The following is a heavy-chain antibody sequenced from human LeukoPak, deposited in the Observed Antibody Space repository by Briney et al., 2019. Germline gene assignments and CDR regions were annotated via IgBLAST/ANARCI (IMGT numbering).Heavy chain of an antibody. CDR1: GFTLSSYW. CDR3: ARDLPPSITIFGVVTDNWFDP. Sequence: GGSLRLSCAASGFTLSSYWMSWVRQAPGKGLEWVANIKQDGSEKYYVDSVKGRFTISRDNAKNSLYLQMNSLRAEDTAVYYCARDLPPSITIFGVVTDNWFDPWGQGTLVTVSS. V-gene: IGHV3-7*01. D-gene: IGHD3-3*01. J-gene: IGHJ5*02. CDR2: IKQDGSEK.